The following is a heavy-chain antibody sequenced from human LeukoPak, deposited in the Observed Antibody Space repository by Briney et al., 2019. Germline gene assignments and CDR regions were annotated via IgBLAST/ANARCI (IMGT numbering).Heavy chain of an antibody. CDR1: GYTFTSYA. V-gene: IGHV1-3*03. CDR3: ARKSAQFDAFDI. J-gene: IGHJ3*02. Sequence: ASVKVSCKASGYTFTSYAMHWVRQAPGQRLEWMGWINAGNGNTKYSQEFQGRVTITRDTSASTAYMELSSLRSEDMAVYYCARKSAQFDAFDIWGQGTMVTVSS. CDR2: INAGNGNT.